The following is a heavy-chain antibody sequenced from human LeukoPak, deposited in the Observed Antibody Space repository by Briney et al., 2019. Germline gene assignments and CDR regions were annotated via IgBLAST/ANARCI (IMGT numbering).Heavy chain of an antibody. V-gene: IGHV3-48*03. CDR2: ISIRGNTI. CDR1: GFTVSSYE. D-gene: IGHD5-24*01. CDR3: ARLHDDDLGY. Sequence: PGGSLRLSCAASGFTVSSYEMNWVRQAPGRGLEWVSYISIRGNTIYYADSVKGRFTISRDNAKNALYLQMNSLRAEDTAVYYCARLHDDDLGYWGQGTLVTVSS. J-gene: IGHJ4*02.